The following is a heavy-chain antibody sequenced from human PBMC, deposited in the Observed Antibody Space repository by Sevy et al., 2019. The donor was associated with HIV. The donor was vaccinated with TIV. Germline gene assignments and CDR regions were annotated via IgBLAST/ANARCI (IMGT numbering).Heavy chain of an antibody. CDR3: ARDSSYSHYFVVGAY. Sequence: GGSLRLSCAASGFTFNTYPMHWVRQAPGKGLEWVAVISYDGSSKHYAESVRGRFTISREDSENTLYLQMNSMRPDDTAIYYCARDSSYSHYFVVGAYWGQGTLVTVSS. D-gene: IGHD4-4*01. V-gene: IGHV3-30-3*01. CDR2: ISYDGSSK. J-gene: IGHJ4*02. CDR1: GFTFNTYP.